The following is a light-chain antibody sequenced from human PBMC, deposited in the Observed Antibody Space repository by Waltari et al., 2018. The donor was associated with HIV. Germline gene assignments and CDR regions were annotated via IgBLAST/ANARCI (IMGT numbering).Light chain of an antibody. CDR3: ASYGGTNDLV. CDR2: EVT. CDR1: SSDLGGYND. V-gene: IGLV2-8*01. Sequence: QSALTQPPSASGSPGQSVAIPCTGTSSDLGGYNDVSWYQQHPGKAPKLMIFEVTKRPSGVPDRFSGSKSGNTASLTVSGLQAEDEADYYCASYGGTNDLVFGGGTKLTVL. J-gene: IGLJ3*02.